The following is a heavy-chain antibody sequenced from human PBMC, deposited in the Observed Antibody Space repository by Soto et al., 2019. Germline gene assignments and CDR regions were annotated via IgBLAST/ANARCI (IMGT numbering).Heavy chain of an antibody. CDR1: GFPFGAFS. D-gene: IGHD2-8*01. CDR3: ARECGRNRSPYRYYNALDL. J-gene: IGHJ3*01. CDR2: ISSSGSTI. Sequence: GGSLRLSCASSGFPFGAFSMNWVRQAPGKGLEWVAYISSSGSTIYYTDSVKGRFTISRDNAKSSLYLQMDSLRDDDTAVYHCARECGRNRSPYRYYNALDLWGQGTMVTVSS. V-gene: IGHV3-48*02.